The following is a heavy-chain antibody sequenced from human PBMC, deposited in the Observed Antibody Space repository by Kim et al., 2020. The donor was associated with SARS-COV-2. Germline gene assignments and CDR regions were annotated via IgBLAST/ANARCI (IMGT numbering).Heavy chain of an antibody. J-gene: IGHJ3*02. CDR1: GFTFSSYA. V-gene: IGHV3-23*01. CDR2: ISGSGGST. D-gene: IGHD1-1*01. CDR3: AKDQLVGNWRRRGAFDI. Sequence: GGSLRLSCTASGFTFSSYAMSWVRQAPGKGLEWVSAISGSGGSTYYADSVKGRFTISRDNSKNTLYLQMNSLRAEDTAVYYCAKDQLVGNWRRRGAFDIWGQGTMVTVSS.